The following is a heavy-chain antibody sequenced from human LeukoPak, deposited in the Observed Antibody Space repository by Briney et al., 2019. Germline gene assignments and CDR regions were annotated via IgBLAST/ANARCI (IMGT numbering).Heavy chain of an antibody. V-gene: IGHV4-34*01. CDR2: VHYSGSA. CDR3: ARGQWFRAF. D-gene: IGHD3-10*01. J-gene: IGHJ4*02. CDR1: GGSFSGYY. Sequence: SETLSLTCAVYGGSFSGYYWTWIRQSPGRGLEWIGEVHYSGSATYNPSLKSRITISVDTSINQFSLKMNSVTAADTAVYYCARGQWFRAFWSRGTPVTVSS.